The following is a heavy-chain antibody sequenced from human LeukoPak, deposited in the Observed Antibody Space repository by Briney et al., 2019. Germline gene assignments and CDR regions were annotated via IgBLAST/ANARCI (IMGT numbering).Heavy chain of an antibody. CDR2: IIPIFGTA. V-gene: IGHV1-69*05. Sequence: SVKVSCKASGYTFTGYDINWVRQATGQGLEWMGRIIPIFGTANYAQKFQGRVTITTDESTSTAYMELSSLRSEDTAVYYCARDLYRAGIKTGYYFDYWGQGTLVTVSS. J-gene: IGHJ4*02. D-gene: IGHD1-14*01. CDR3: ARDLYRAGIKTGYYFDY. CDR1: GYTFTGYD.